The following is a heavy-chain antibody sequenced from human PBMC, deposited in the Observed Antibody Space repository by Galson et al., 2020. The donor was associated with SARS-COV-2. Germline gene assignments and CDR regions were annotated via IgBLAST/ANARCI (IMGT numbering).Heavy chain of an antibody. J-gene: IGHJ4*02. CDR3: ARGARGYSYGCPDY. D-gene: IGHD5-18*01. V-gene: IGHV3-74*01. CDR1: GFTFSSYW. CDR2: INSDGSST. Sequence: GGSLRLSCAASGFTFSSYWMHWVRQAPGKGLVWVSRINSDGSSTSYADSVKGRFTISRDNAKNTLYLQMNSLRAEDTAVYYCARGARGYSYGCPDYWGQGTLVTVSS.